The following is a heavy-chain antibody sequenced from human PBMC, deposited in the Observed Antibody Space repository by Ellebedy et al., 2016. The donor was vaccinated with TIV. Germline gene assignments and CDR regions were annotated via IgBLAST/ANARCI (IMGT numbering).Heavy chain of an antibody. CDR1: GGSLSGYY. V-gene: IGHV4-34*01. Sequence: MPSETLSLTCAVYGGSLSGYYWSWIRQPPGKGLEWIGEINHSGSTNYNSSLKSLVTISLDTSKNQFSLKLSSVTAADTAVYYCSRGVTDQNWGQGIVVTVSS. J-gene: IGHJ4*02. CDR2: INHSGST. CDR3: SRGVTDQN. D-gene: IGHD2-21*02.